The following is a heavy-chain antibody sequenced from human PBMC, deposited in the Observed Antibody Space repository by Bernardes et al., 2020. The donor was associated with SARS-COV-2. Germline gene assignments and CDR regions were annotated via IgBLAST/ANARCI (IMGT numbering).Heavy chain of an antibody. CDR2: INPNSGGT. V-gene: IGHV1-2*02. CDR3: ARSRRVYSGTETLCY. J-gene: IGHJ4*02. D-gene: IGHD1-26*01. Sequence: ASVKVSCKASGYTFTGYYMHWVRQAPGQGLEWMGWINPNSGGTNYAQKFQGRVTMTRDTSISTAYMELSRLRSDDTAVYYCARSRRVYSGTETLCYWGQGTLVTVSS. CDR1: GYTFTGYY.